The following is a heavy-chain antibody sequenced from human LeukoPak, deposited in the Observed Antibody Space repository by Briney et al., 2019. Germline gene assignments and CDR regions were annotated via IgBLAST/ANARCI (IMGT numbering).Heavy chain of an antibody. J-gene: IGHJ3*02. CDR2: IKQDGSEK. V-gene: IGHV3-7*01. Sequence: PGGSLRLSCAASGFTFSSYWMSWVRQAPGKGLEWVANIKQDGSEKYYVDSVKGRFTISRDNAKNSLYLQMNSLRAEDTAVYYCATQRVGAPTSAFDIWGQGTMVTVSS. D-gene: IGHD1-26*01. CDR1: GFTFSSYW. CDR3: ATQRVGAPTSAFDI.